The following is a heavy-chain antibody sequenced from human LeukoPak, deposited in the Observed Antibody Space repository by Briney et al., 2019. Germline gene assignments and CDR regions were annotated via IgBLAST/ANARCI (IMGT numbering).Heavy chain of an antibody. V-gene: IGHV3-30*04. J-gene: IGHJ4*02. D-gene: IGHD3-16*01. CDR3: ARDGGEGFETFDQ. CDR1: GFNFNIYA. Sequence: PGGSLRLSCAASGFNFNIYALHWVRQAPGKGLEWVAVISDDESSKKYAESVKGRFTISRDNSKKTLNLQLNSLRPEDTAVYYCARDGGEGFETFDQWGQGTLVTVPS. CDR2: ISDDESSK.